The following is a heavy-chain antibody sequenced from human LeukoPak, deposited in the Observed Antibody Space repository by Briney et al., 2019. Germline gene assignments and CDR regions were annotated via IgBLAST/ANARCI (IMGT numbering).Heavy chain of an antibody. CDR2: ISWNSGSI. D-gene: IGHD2-15*01. CDR3: AKEYCSGGSCYRGAFDI. CDR1: GFTFDDYA. J-gene: IGHJ3*02. V-gene: IGHV3-9*03. Sequence: GRSLRLSCAASGFTFDDYAMHWVRQALGKCLEWVSGISWNSGSIGYADSVKGRFTISRDNAKNSLYLQMNSLRAEDMALYYCAKEYCSGGSCYRGAFDIWGQGTMVTVSS.